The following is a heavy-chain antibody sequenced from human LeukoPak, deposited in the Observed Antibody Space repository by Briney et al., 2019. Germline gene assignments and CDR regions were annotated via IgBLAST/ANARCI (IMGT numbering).Heavy chain of an antibody. CDR1: GGTFNNYA. D-gene: IGHD3-10*01. V-gene: IGHV1-69*13. Sequence: ASVKVSCKVSGGTFNNYAISWVRQAPGLGLEWMGGIIPMLGITNYAQKFQGRVTITADESTSTAYMELSSLRSEDTAVYYCARESSGTYRSYFYYMDVWGKGTTVTIFS. J-gene: IGHJ6*03. CDR2: IIPMLGIT. CDR3: ARESSGTYRSYFYYMDV.